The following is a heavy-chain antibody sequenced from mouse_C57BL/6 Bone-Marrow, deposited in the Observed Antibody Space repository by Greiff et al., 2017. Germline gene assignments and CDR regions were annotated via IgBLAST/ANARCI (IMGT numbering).Heavy chain of an antibody. J-gene: IGHJ4*01. CDR3: ARSNSNYFYYYAMDY. CDR2: IRNKANGYTT. CDR1: GFTFTDYY. V-gene: IGHV7-3*01. Sequence: EVKLVESGGGLVQPGGSLSLSCAASGFTFTDYYMSWVRQPPGKALEWLGFIRNKANGYTTEYSASVKGRFTISRYNSQSILYLQMNALRAEDSATYYWARSNSNYFYYYAMDYWGQGTSVTVSS. D-gene: IGHD2-5*01.